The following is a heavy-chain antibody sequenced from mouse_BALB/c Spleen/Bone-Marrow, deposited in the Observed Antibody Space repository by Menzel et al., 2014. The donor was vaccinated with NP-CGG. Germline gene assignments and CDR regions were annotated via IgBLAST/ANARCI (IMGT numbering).Heavy chain of an antibody. J-gene: IGHJ3*01. CDR2: INSDGGST. Sequence: EVMLVESGGGLLQPGESLKLSCESNEYELPSHDMSWVRKTPERRLELVAAINSDGGSTYYPDTMERRFIISRDNTKKTLYQQVSSLRSEGTALYYCARRGDYDWFAYWGQGTQVTVSA. D-gene: IGHD2-4*01. CDR1: EYELPSHD. V-gene: IGHV5-2*01. CDR3: ARRGDYDWFAY.